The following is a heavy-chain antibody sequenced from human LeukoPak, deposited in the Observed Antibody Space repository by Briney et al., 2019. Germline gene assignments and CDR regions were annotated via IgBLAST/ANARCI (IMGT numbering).Heavy chain of an antibody. CDR1: GGSISSNDFY. CDR2: IFYSGST. J-gene: IGHJ3*02. Sequence: SETLSLTCTVSGGSISSNDFYWSWIRQPPGKGLEWIGYIFYSGSTYYNPSLKSRVIISVDTSKNQFSLKLSSVTAADTAVYYCARHGWRVGATLRAFDIWGQGTMVTVSS. D-gene: IGHD1-26*01. CDR3: ARHGWRVGATLRAFDI. V-gene: IGHV4-30-4*01.